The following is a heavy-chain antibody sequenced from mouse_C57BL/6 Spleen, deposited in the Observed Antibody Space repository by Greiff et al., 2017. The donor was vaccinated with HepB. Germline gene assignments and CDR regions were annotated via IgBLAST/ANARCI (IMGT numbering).Heavy chain of an antibody. J-gene: IGHJ1*03. V-gene: IGHV1-82*01. Sequence: VKLQESGPELVKPGASVKISCKASGYAFSSSWMNWVKQRPGKGLEWIGRIYPGDGDTNYNGKFKGKATLTADKSSSTAYMQLSSLTSEDSAVYFCARYGYGSSYWYFDVWGTGTTVTVSS. CDR1: GYAFSSSW. D-gene: IGHD1-1*01. CDR2: IYPGDGDT. CDR3: ARYGYGSSYWYFDV.